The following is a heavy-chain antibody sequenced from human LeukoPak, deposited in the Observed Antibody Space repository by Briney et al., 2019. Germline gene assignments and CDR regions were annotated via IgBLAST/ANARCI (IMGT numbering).Heavy chain of an antibody. V-gene: IGHV1-18*01. CDR1: GYTFTSYG. Sequence: GASVKVSCKASGYTFTSYGISWVRQAPGQGLEWMGWISAYNGNTNYAQKLQGRVTMTTDTSTSTAYMELRSLRSDDTAVYYCARESSGWYPSYYYYGMDVWGQGTTVTVSS. D-gene: IGHD6-19*01. J-gene: IGHJ6*02. CDR2: ISAYNGNT. CDR3: ARESSGWYPSYYYYGMDV.